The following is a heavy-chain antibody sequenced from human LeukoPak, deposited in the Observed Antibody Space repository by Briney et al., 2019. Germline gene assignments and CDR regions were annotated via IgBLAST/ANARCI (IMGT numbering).Heavy chain of an antibody. CDR3: ATASRGDSSF. D-gene: IGHD4-17*01. CDR1: GGSLSGYY. V-gene: IGHV4-59*08. CDR2: ISYSGST. Sequence: SETLSLTCAVYGGSLSGYYWSWIRQPPGKGLEWIGYISYSGSTNYNPSLKSRVTMSVDTSKNQFSLKLSSVTAADTAVYYCATASRGDSSFWGQGTLVTVSS. J-gene: IGHJ4*02.